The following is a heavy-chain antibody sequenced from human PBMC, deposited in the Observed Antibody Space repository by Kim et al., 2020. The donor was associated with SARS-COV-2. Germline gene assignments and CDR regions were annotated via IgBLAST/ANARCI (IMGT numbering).Heavy chain of an antibody. V-gene: IGHV4-31*03. D-gene: IGHD3-10*01. Sequence: SETLSLTCTVSGGSISSGGYYWSWIRQHPGKGLEWIGYIYYSGSTYYNTSLKSRVTISVDTSKNQFSLKLSSVTAADTAVYYCATYYYDAFDIWGQGTMVTVSS. CDR2: IYYSGST. CDR3: ATYYYDAFDI. J-gene: IGHJ3*02. CDR1: GGSISSGGYY.